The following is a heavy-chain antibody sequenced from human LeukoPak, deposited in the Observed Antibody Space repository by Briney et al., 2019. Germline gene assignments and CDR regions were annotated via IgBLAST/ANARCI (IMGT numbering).Heavy chain of an antibody. V-gene: IGHV3-23*01. CDR2: ISGVGGST. Sequence: GGSLRLSCAASGFTFSSHAMSWVRQTPGKGLDWVSGISGVGGSTYYADSAKGRFTISRDNSKNTVYLQMNSLRADDTAVYYCAKARGWYDFDYWGQGILVAVSS. J-gene: IGHJ4*02. CDR1: GFTFSSHA. CDR3: AKARGWYDFDY. D-gene: IGHD6-19*01.